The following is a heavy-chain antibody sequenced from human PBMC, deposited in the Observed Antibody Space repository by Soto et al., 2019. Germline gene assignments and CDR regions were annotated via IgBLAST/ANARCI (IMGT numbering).Heavy chain of an antibody. J-gene: IGHJ6*02. D-gene: IGHD3-9*01. CDR1: GGSISSYY. CDR2: IYYSGST. Sequence: PSETLSLTCTVSGGSISSYYWSWIRQPPGKGLEWIGYIYYSGSTNYSPSLKSRVTISVDTSKNQFSLKLSSVTAADTAVYYCARDQFGHYDIFGTYYYYGMDVWGQGTTVTVSS. CDR3: ARDQFGHYDIFGTYYYYGMDV. V-gene: IGHV4-59*01.